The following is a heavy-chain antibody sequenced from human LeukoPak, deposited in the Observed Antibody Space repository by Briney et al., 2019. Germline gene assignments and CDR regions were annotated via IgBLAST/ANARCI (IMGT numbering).Heavy chain of an antibody. V-gene: IGHV3-23*01. CDR1: GFTFSSYA. Sequence: GGSLRLSCAASGFTFSSYAMSWVRQAPGKGLEWVSAISGSGGSTYYADSVKGRFTISRDNSKNTLYLQMKSLRAEDTAVYYCATALGYCSGGSCSKGYWGQGTLVTVSS. J-gene: IGHJ4*02. CDR3: ATALGYCSGGSCSKGY. D-gene: IGHD2-15*01. CDR2: ISGSGGST.